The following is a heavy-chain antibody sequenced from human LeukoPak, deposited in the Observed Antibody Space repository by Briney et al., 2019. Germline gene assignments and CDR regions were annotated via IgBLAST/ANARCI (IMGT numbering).Heavy chain of an antibody. CDR3: ARLKAGTTMVRGKYYYYYYMDV. CDR1: GYTFTSYG. J-gene: IGHJ6*03. V-gene: IGHV1-18*01. CDR2: ISAYNGNT. D-gene: IGHD3-10*01. Sequence: ASVKVSCKASGYTFTSYGISWVRQAPGQGLEWMGWISAYNGNTNYAQKLQGRVTMTTDTSTSTAYMELRSLRSDDTAVYYCARLKAGTTMVRGKYYYYYYMDVWGKGTTVTISS.